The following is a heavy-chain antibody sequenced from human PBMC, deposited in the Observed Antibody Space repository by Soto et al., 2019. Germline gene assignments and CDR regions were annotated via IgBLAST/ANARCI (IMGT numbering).Heavy chain of an antibody. CDR1: GYTFTSYD. J-gene: IGHJ5*02. V-gene: IGHV1-8*01. CDR3: ARGRGSRITIFGVVIFHNWFDP. CDR2: MNPNSGNT. D-gene: IGHD3-3*01. Sequence: RASVKVSCKASGYTFTSYDINWVRQATGQGLEWMGWMNPNSGNTGYAQKFQGRVTMTRNTSISTAYMELSSLRSEDTAVYYCARGRGSRITIFGVVIFHNWFDPWGQGTLVTVSS.